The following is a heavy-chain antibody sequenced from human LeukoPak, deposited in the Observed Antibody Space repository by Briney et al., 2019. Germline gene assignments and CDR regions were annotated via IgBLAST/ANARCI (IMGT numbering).Heavy chain of an antibody. D-gene: IGHD5-18*01. CDR3: ARDPGRYRYAYYFDN. CDR1: GGSISSYY. V-gene: IGHV4-59*01. J-gene: IGHJ4*02. Sequence: SETLSLTCTVSGGSISSYYWTWIRQPPGKRLEWIGHIYYTGSTNYNPSLKSRVTISVDTSKNQFSLKLNSVTAADTAIYYCARDPGRYRYAYYFDNWGRGTLVTVSS. CDR2: IYYTGST.